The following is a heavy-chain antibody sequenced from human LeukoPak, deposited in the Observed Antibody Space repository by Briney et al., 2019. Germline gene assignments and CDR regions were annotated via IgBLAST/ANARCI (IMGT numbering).Heavy chain of an antibody. CDR3: ARDQSSSSWAFDY. J-gene: IGHJ4*02. V-gene: IGHV1-69*01. CDR1: GGTFSSYA. CDR2: IIPIFGTA. Sequence: SVKVSCKASGGTFSSYAISWVRQAPGQGLEWMGGIIPIFGTANYAQRFQGRVTITADESTSTAYMELSSLRSEDTAVYYCARDQSSSSWAFDYWGQGTLVTVSS. D-gene: IGHD6-13*01.